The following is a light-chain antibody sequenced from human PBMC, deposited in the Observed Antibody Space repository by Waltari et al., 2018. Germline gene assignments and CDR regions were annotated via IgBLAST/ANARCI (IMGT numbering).Light chain of an antibody. CDR2: WAS. CDR1: QSVLYSSNNKNY. CDR3: QQYYSIWT. Sequence: DIVMTQSPDSLAVSLGERATINCKSSQSVLYSSNNKNYLAWYQHKPGQPPKLLIYWASTRESGVPDRFSGSGSGTDFTLTISSLQAEDVAVYYCQQYYSIWTFGQGTKVEIK. V-gene: IGKV4-1*01. J-gene: IGKJ1*01.